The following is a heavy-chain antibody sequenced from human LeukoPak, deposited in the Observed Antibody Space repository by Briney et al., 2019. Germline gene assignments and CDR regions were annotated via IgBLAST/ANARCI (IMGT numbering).Heavy chain of an antibody. CDR2: IYYSGST. V-gene: IGHV4-59*08. Sequence: SETLSLTCTVSGGSISSYYWSWIRQPPGKGLEWIGYIYYSGSTNYNPSLKSRVTISVDTSKNQFSLKLSSVTAADTAVYYCARHKYQPVFDYWGQGTLVTVSS. J-gene: IGHJ4*02. CDR1: GGSISSYY. CDR3: ARHKYQPVFDY. D-gene: IGHD2-2*01.